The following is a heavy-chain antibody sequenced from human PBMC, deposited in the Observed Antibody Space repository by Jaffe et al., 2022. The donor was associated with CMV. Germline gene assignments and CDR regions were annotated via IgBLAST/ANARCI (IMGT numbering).Heavy chain of an antibody. CDR1: GFTFSSYG. CDR2: IWYDGSNK. Sequence: QVQLVESGGGVVQPGRSLRLSCAASGFTFSSYGMHWVRQAPGKGLEWVAVIWYDGSNKYYADSVKGRFTISRDNSKNTLYLQMNSLRAEDTAVYYCARDCLEVNGDETYNWFDPWGQGTLVTVSS. D-gene: IGHD4-17*01. CDR3: ARDCLEVNGDETYNWFDP. J-gene: IGHJ5*02. V-gene: IGHV3-33*01.